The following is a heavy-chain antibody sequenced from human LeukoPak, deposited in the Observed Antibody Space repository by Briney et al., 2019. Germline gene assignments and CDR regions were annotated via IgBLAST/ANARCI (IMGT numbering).Heavy chain of an antibody. V-gene: IGHV3-53*01. CDR3: ARVDHDFWIFDH. Sequence: GGSLRLSCVASGFNVSSHFMSWVRQPPGKGLDGVAVIYSSGRTHYADPVKGRFTISRENSKNTVFLQMNSLRVEDTAVYFCARVDHDFWIFDHWGQGGLVPVSS. J-gene: IGHJ4*02. CDR2: IYSSGRT. D-gene: IGHD3/OR15-3a*01. CDR1: GFNVSSHF.